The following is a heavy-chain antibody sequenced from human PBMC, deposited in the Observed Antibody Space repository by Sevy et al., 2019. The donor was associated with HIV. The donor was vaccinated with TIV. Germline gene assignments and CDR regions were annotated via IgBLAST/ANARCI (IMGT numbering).Heavy chain of an antibody. CDR1: GYTFSNYW. Sequence: GESLKISCKGSGYTFSNYWIGWVRQMPGKGLEWMGIIYPGDSDTRYSPSFQGQVTISSDKSISTAYLQWSSLKASDTAMYYCARRGYYDSGGYYTYGMDVWGQGTTVTVSS. J-gene: IGHJ6*02. CDR2: IYPGDSDT. CDR3: ARRGYYDSGGYYTYGMDV. D-gene: IGHD3-22*01. V-gene: IGHV5-51*01.